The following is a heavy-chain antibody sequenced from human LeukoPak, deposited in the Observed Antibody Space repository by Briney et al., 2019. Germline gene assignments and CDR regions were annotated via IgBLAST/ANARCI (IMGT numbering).Heavy chain of an antibody. V-gene: IGHV3-23*01. J-gene: IGHJ4*02. Sequence: RGSLRLSCAASGFTFSSYAMSWVRQAPGKGLEWVSAISGSGGSTYYADSVKGRFTISRDNSKNTLYLQMNSLRAEDTAVYYCAKGRRGYGGRSFDYWGQGTLVAPSS. CDR1: GFTFSSYA. CDR3: AKGRRGYGGRSFDY. D-gene: IGHD6-25*01. CDR2: ISGSGGST.